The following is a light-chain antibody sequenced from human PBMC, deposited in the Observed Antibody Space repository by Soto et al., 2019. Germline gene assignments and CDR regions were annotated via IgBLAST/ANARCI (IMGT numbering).Light chain of an antibody. CDR1: QSISNH. V-gene: IGKV1-39*01. J-gene: IGKJ1*01. CDR3: QQSYSNSPT. CDR2: AAS. Sequence: DIQMTQSPSTLSASIGDRVIITCRASQSISNHLDWYQQKPGKAPKLLIYAASSLQSGVPSRFSGSRSGPDFTLTISSLQPEDFATYYCQQSYSNSPTFGQGTKVDIK.